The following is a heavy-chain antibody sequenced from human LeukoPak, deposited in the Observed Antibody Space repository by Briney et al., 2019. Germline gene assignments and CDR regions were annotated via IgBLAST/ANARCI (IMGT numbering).Heavy chain of an antibody. Sequence: GASVTVSCTASGGTFSSYAISWVRQAPGQGLEWMGGIIPIFGTANYAQKFQGRVTITADESTSTAYMELSSLRSEDTAVYYCASPPSDRGYWAPFDYWGQGTLVTVSS. V-gene: IGHV1-69*01. J-gene: IGHJ4*02. CDR3: ASPPSDRGYWAPFDY. CDR2: IIPIFGTA. CDR1: GGTFSSYA. D-gene: IGHD3-22*01.